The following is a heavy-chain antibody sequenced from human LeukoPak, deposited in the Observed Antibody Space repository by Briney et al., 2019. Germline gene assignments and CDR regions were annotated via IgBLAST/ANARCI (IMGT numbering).Heavy chain of an antibody. CDR2: INSDGSST. CDR3: ARGTVTTGYYYYYMDV. V-gene: IGHV3-74*01. Sequence: PGGSLRLSCAASGFTFSSYWMHWVRHAPGKGLVWVSRINSDGSSTSYADSVKGRFTISRDNAKNTLYLQMNSLRAEDTAVYYCARGTVTTGYYYYYMDVWGKGTTVTVSS. D-gene: IGHD4-11*01. CDR1: GFTFSSYW. J-gene: IGHJ6*03.